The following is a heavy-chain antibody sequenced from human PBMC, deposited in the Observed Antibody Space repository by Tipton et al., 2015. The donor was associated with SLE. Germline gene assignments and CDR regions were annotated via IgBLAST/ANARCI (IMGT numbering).Heavy chain of an antibody. Sequence: LVKPTETLTLTCSFSGFSLSTSEVGEVGVGWIRQPPGKALEWLAVIYWDNDDRYSPSLRGRLTITKDTSKNQVVLTMTDMDPVDTATYYCAHTIYGNGNSFDFWGQGTLVTVSS. V-gene: IGHV2-5*02. D-gene: IGHD4-23*01. CDR2: IYWDNDD. CDR1: GFSLSTSEVGEVG. CDR3: AHTIYGNGNSFDF. J-gene: IGHJ4*02.